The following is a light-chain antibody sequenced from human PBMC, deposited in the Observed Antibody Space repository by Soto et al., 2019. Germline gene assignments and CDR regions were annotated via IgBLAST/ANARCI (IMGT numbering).Light chain of an antibody. V-gene: IGKV1-5*01. CDR3: HQYNSYPLT. J-gene: IGKJ4*01. CDR2: DAS. Sequence: DIRMPQSPSPLSASVGDRVTITCRASQSISSWLAWYQQKPGKAPKLLIYDASSLESGVPSRFCGSGSGTEFTLTISSLQPDDFATYYCHQYNSYPLTFGGGTKVEIK. CDR1: QSISSW.